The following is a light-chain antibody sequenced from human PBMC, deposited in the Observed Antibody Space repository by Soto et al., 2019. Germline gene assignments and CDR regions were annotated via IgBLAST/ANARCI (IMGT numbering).Light chain of an antibody. CDR2: SIN. J-gene: IGLJ1*01. CDR3: AAWDDSLNGYV. Sequence: QSVLTQPPSASGTPGQRVTISCSGSSSNIGSNTVNWYQQLPGTAPKLLIYSINHRPSGVPDRFSCSKSGTSASLAISGLQYEDEADYYCAAWDDSLNGYVFGTGTKVTVL. CDR1: SSNIGSNT. V-gene: IGLV1-44*01.